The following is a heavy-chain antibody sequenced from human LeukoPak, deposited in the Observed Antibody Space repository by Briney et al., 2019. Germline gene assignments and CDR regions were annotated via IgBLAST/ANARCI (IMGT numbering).Heavy chain of an antibody. Sequence: GGSLRLSCAASGFTFSSSAMNWVRQAPGKGLEWVSSINNVGSHIYYADSVKGRFTISRDNAKNSLYLQMNSRRAEDTAVYYCARDFSYYDSPFDPWGQGTLVTVSS. V-gene: IGHV3-21*01. CDR3: ARDFSYYDSPFDP. D-gene: IGHD3-3*01. CDR1: GFTFSSSA. CDR2: INNVGSHI. J-gene: IGHJ5*02.